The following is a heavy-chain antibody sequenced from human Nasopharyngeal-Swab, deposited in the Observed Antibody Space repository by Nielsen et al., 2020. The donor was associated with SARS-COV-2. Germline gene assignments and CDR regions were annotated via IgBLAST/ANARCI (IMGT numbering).Heavy chain of an antibody. Sequence: LRLSCTVSGGSISSGGYYWSWIRQHPGKGLEWIGYIYYSGSTYYNPSLKSRVTISVDTSKNQFSLKLSSVTAADTAVYYCARSMSGATVFDYWGQGTLVTASS. D-gene: IGHD1-26*01. J-gene: IGHJ4*02. V-gene: IGHV4-31*03. CDR1: GGSISSGGYY. CDR2: IYYSGST. CDR3: ARSMSGATVFDY.